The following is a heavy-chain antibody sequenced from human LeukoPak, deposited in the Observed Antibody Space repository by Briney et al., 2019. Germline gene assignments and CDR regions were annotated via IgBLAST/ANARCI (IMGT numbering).Heavy chain of an antibody. CDR1: GGSSSGYY. CDR3: ASQLKDTAMGHFDY. D-gene: IGHD5-18*01. J-gene: IGHJ4*02. Sequence: SETLSLTCAVYGGSSSGYYWSWIRQPPGKGLEWIGEINHSGSTNYNLSPKSRVTISVDTSKNQFSLKLSSVTAADTAVYYCASQLKDTAMGHFDYWGQGTLVTVSS. V-gene: IGHV4-34*01. CDR2: INHSGST.